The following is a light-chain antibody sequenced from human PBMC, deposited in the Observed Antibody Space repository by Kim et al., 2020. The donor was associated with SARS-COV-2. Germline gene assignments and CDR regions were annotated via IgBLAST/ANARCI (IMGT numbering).Light chain of an antibody. Sequence: SYELTQPSSVSVSPGQTARITCSGDVLAKRYVRWFQQKPGQAPVLVIYKDNKRPSGIPERFSGSSSGTTVTLTISGAQVEDVADYYCYSAADNNWVFGGGTQLTVL. CDR1: VLAKRY. CDR2: KDN. V-gene: IGLV3-27*01. CDR3: YSAADNNWV. J-gene: IGLJ3*02.